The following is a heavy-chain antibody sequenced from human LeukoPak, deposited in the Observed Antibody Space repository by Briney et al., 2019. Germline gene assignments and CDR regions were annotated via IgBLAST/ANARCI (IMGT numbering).Heavy chain of an antibody. D-gene: IGHD3-10*01. CDR2: ISWNSGSI. J-gene: IGHJ6*02. CDR1: GFTFDDYA. Sequence: GRSLRLSCAASGFTFDDYAMHWVRQAPGKGLEWVSGISWNSGSIGYADSVKGRFTISRDNAKNSLYLQMNSLRAEDTALYYCAKGWYGPYYYYGMDVWGQGTTVTVSS. CDR3: AKGWYGPYYYYGMDV. V-gene: IGHV3-9*01.